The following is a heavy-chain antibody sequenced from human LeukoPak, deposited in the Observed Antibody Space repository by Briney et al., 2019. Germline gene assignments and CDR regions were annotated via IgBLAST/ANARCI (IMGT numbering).Heavy chain of an antibody. CDR1: GGSFSGYY. CDR2: INHSGST. J-gene: IGHJ6*02. Sequence: SETLSLSCAVYGGSFSGYYWRWIRQPPGKGLEWIGEINHSGSTNYNPSLKSRVTISVDTSKNQFSLKLSSVTAADTAVYYCARGYCSSTSCPYYYYYYGMDVWGQGTTVTVSS. CDR3: ARGYCSSTSCPYYYYYYGMDV. V-gene: IGHV4-34*01. D-gene: IGHD2-2*01.